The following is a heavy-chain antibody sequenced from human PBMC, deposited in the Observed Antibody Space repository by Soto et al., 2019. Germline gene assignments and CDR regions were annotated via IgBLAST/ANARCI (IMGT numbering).Heavy chain of an antibody. D-gene: IGHD6-6*01. J-gene: IGHJ4*02. Sequence: GGSLRLSCAASGFTFSSYGMHWVRQAPGKGLEWVAVIWYDGSNKYYADSVKGRFTISRDNSKNTLYLQMNSLRAEDTAVYYCARDQEGYSSSTAEQLDYWGQGTLVTVSS. CDR1: GFTFSSYG. V-gene: IGHV3-33*01. CDR3: ARDQEGYSSSTAEQLDY. CDR2: IWYDGSNK.